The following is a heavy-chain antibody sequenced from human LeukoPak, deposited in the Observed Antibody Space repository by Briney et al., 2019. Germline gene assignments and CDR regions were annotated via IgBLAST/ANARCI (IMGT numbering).Heavy chain of an antibody. CDR1: GFTFRSYS. Sequence: HAGGSLRLSCAASGFTFRSYSMNWVRQAPGKGLEWVSYISSSGSTIYYADSVKGRFTISRDDAKNSLYLQMNSVRAEDTAVYYCARDYYDSSGYYYLDYWGQGTLVTVSS. D-gene: IGHD3-22*01. CDR2: ISSSGSTI. CDR3: ARDYYDSSGYYYLDY. J-gene: IGHJ4*02. V-gene: IGHV3-48*04.